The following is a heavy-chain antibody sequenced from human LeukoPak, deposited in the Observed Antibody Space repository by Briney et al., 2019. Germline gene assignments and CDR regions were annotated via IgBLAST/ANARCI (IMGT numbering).Heavy chain of an antibody. CDR3: ARSPIAAAGTVDY. V-gene: IGHV1-2*02. CDR1: GYTFTGYY. D-gene: IGHD6-13*01. CDR2: IKPNSGDT. Sequence: ASVTVSCMASGYTFTGYYMHWVRQAPGQGLEWVGWIKPNSGDTNYAQKFQGRVTMTRDTSISTAYMELSRLRSDDTAVYYCARSPIAAAGTVDYWGQGTLVTVSS. J-gene: IGHJ4*02.